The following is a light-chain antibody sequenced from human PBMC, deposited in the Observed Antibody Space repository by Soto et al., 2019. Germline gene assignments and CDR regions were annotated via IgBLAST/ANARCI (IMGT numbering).Light chain of an antibody. CDR2: AAS. CDR1: QGISNY. CDR3: QKSNSEPRT. J-gene: IGKJ1*01. V-gene: IGKV1-27*01. Sequence: DIPMTQSPASLYASVGDRVTITCRASQGISNYLAWYQQKPGQVPKLLIYAASTLPSGVPSRFSGSGSGTDFPLTISRLLPEYVATYYCQKSNSEPRTFGEGNKGEIK.